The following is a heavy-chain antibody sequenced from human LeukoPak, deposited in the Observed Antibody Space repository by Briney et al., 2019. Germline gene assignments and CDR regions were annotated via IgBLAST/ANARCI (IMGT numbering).Heavy chain of an antibody. J-gene: IGHJ4*02. Sequence: GGSLRLSCAASGFTVSSNYMSWVRQAPGKGLEWVSVIYSGGSPYYADSVKGRFTISRDNSKNTLYLQMNSLRAEDTAVYYCARERTRNYYDSSGYCDWGQGTLVTVSS. CDR2: IYSGGSP. CDR3: ARERTRNYYDSSGYCD. CDR1: GFTVSSNY. V-gene: IGHV3-53*01. D-gene: IGHD3-22*01.